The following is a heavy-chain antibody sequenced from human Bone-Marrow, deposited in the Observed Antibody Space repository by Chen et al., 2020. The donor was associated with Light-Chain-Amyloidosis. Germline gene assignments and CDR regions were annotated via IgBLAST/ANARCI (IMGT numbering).Heavy chain of an antibody. D-gene: IGHD3-9*01. CDR3: AKDISYDDILPGYPADAFDI. Sequence: EVQLVESGGGLLQRGGSLRLSCAASGFAFSSYAMSWVRQAPGKGLGWVSAMSGSCGSRYYGDSVKGRLTISRDNSKNALLLQMNSLRAEDTAVYYCAKDISYDDILPGYPADAFDIWGQGTMVTVSS. CDR1: GFAFSSYA. CDR2: MSGSCGSR. V-gene: IGHV3-23*04. J-gene: IGHJ3*02.